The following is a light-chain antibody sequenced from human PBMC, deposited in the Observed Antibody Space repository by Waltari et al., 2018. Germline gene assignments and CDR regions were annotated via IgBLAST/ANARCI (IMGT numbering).Light chain of an antibody. Sequence: DIQMTQSPSPLSASVGDIVTISCRASQSISQSLNWYQQKAGKAPNHLIYRASNLNTGGPSRFSGSGSGTDFTLTISSLQPEDVAVYFCQQSFNAPWTFGQGTKVEMK. V-gene: IGKV1-39*01. J-gene: IGKJ1*01. CDR2: RAS. CDR1: QSISQS. CDR3: QQSFNAPWT.